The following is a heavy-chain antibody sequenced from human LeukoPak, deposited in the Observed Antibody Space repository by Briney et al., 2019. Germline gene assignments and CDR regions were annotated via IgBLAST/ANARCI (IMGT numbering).Heavy chain of an antibody. Sequence: PSETLSLTCTVSGGSISSGDYYWSWIRQPPGKGLEWIGYIYYSGSTNYNPSLKSRVTISVDTSKNQFSLKLSSVTAADTAVYYCARGGQLSRDWFDPWGQGTLVTVSS. CDR2: IYYSGST. V-gene: IGHV4-61*08. CDR1: GGSISSGDYY. J-gene: IGHJ5*02. D-gene: IGHD5-18*01. CDR3: ARGGQLSRDWFDP.